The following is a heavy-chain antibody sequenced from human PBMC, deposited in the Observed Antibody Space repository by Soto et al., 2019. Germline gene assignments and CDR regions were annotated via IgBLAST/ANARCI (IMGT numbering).Heavy chain of an antibody. CDR3: ALLRFLEWLLSNRYYYYGMDV. CDR1: GFTFSSYA. J-gene: IGHJ6*02. Sequence: GGSLRLSCAASGFTFSSYAMIWVRQAPGKGLEWVSAISGSGGSTYYADSVKGRFTISRDNSKNTLYLQMNSLRAEDTAVYYCALLRFLEWLLSNRYYYYGMDVWGQGTTVTVSS. V-gene: IGHV3-23*01. D-gene: IGHD3-3*01. CDR2: ISGSGGST.